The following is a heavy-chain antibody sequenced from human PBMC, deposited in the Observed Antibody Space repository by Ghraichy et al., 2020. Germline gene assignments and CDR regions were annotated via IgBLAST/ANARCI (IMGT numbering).Heavy chain of an antibody. Sequence: SETLSLTCTVSGGSISSSSYYWGWIRQPLQGLEWIGSMYYSGSTYYNPSLKSRVTISVDTSKNQFSLKLSSVTAADTSVYYCARHVGNDYVWGSPDPYYFDYWGQGTLVTVSS. V-gene: IGHV4-39*01. CDR2: MYYSGST. CDR1: GGSISSSSYY. CDR3: ARHVGNDYVWGSPDPYYFDY. J-gene: IGHJ4*02. D-gene: IGHD3-16*01.